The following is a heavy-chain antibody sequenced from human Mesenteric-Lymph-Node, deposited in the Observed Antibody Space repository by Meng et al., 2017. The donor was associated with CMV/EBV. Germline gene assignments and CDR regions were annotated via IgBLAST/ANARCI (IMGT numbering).Heavy chain of an antibody. D-gene: IGHD4-17*01. Sequence: GESLKISCAASGFTFTTHAMHWIRQAPGKGLEWVAVISYDGSNKYYADSVKGRFTISRDNSKNTLYIQMNSLRAEDTAVYYCARGGSGDYGRDYYGMDVWGQGTTVTVSS. CDR2: ISYDGSNK. V-gene: IGHV3-30*14. CDR1: GFTFTTHA. J-gene: IGHJ6*02. CDR3: ARGGSGDYGRDYYGMDV.